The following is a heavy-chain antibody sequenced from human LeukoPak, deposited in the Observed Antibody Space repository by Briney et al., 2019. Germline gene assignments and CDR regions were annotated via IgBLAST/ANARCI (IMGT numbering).Heavy chain of an antibody. Sequence: SETLSLTCAVYGGSFSGYYWSRIRQPPGKGLEWIGEINHSGSTNYNPSLKSRVTISVDTSKNQFSLKLSSVTAADTAVYYCARSXXWLGRVYYFDYWGQGTLV. V-gene: IGHV4-34*01. J-gene: IGHJ4*02. CDR2: INHSGST. CDR1: GGSFSGYY. D-gene: IGHD6-19*01. CDR3: ARSXXWLGRVYYFDY.